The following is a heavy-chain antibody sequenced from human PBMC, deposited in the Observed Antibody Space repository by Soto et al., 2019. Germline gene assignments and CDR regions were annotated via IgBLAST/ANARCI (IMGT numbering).Heavy chain of an antibody. CDR2: IYYSGST. V-gene: IGHV4-39*01. Sequence: ETLSLTCTVSGGSISSSSYYWGWIRQPPGKGLEWIGSIYYSGSTYYNPSLKSRVTISVDTSKNQFSLKLSSVTAADTAVYYCARRAALLWLEASFDPWGQGTLVTVSS. D-gene: IGHD3-10*01. J-gene: IGHJ5*02. CDR1: GGSISSSSYY. CDR3: ARRAALLWLEASFDP.